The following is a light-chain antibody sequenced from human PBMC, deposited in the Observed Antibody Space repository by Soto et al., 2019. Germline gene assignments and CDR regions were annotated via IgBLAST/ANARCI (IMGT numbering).Light chain of an antibody. J-gene: IGLJ1*01. Sequence: QSALTQPRSVSGSPGQSVTISCTGTSSDVGGYNYVSWYQQYPGKAPKVMIYAVTKRPSGVPDRVPGSTSGNTASLTISGLQAEDEADYYCCSYAGSYTHYVFGTGTKVTVL. V-gene: IGLV2-11*01. CDR3: CSYAGSYTHYV. CDR2: AVT. CDR1: SSDVGGYNY.